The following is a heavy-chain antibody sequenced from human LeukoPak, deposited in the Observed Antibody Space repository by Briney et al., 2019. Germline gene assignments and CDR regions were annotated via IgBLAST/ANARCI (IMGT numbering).Heavy chain of an antibody. J-gene: IGHJ5*02. CDR2: INHSGST. V-gene: IGHV4-34*01. D-gene: IGHD3-10*01. CDR1: GGSFSGYY. CDR3: ARGTHYYGSGSYYSHP. Sequence: SETLSLTCAVYGGSFSGYYWSWIRQPPGKGLEWTGEINHSGSTNYNPSLKSRVTISVDTSKNQFSLKLSSVTAADTAVYYCARGTHYYGSGSYYSHPWGQGTLVTVSS.